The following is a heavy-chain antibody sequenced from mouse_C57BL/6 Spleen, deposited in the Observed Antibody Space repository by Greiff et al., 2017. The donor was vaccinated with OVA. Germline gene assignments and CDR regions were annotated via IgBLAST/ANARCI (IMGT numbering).Heavy chain of an antibody. D-gene: IGHD2-12*01. CDR2: INPNNGGT. Sequence: EVQLQQSGPELVKPGASVKISCKASGYTFTDYYMNWVKQSHGKSLEWIGDINPNNGGTSYNQKFKGKATLTVDKSSSTAYMELRSLTSEDSAVYYCARSHDDAFAYWGQGTLVTVSA. V-gene: IGHV1-26*01. CDR3: ARSHDDAFAY. CDR1: GYTFTDYY. J-gene: IGHJ3*01.